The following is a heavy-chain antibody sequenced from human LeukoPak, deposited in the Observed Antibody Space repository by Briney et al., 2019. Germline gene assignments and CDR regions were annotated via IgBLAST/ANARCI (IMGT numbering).Heavy chain of an antibody. D-gene: IGHD2-2*01. V-gene: IGHV4-59*08. Sequence: SETLSLTCTVSGGSIISYYWSWIRQPPGKGLEWIGYIYYSGSTNYNPSLESRVTISVDTSKSQFSLKLSSVTAADTAVYYCAGHSSSTTYYYYMDVWGKGTTVTVSS. J-gene: IGHJ6*03. CDR2: IYYSGST. CDR3: AGHSSSTTYYYYMDV. CDR1: GGSIISYY.